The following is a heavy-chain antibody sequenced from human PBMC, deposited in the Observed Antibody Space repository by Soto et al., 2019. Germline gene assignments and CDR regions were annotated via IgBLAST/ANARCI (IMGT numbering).Heavy chain of an antibody. V-gene: IGHV3-23*01. CDR2: IGGSGSGT. CDR1: VFNFSKYA. D-gene: IGHD3-3*01. CDR3: AKGGIFGVVIKE. J-gene: IGHJ4*02. Sequence: EVQLLESGGGLVQPGGSLRLSCAASVFNFSKYAMSWVRQAPGKGLEWVAAIGGSGSGTYYADSVKGRFAISRNNSNNTVFLQLNSLRAEDTAVYYCAKGGIFGVVIKEWGQGTLVTVSS.